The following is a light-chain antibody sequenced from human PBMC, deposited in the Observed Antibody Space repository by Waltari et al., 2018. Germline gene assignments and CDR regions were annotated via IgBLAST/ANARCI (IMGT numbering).Light chain of an antibody. Sequence: QSALTQSASVSGSPGQSITISCTGTSSDVGGYNYVSWYQQHPGKAPKLMIYDVSKRPSGVSNRFSGSKSGNTASLTISGLQAEDEADYYCCSYAGSSTFGVFGGGTKLTVL. J-gene: IGLJ2*01. CDR2: DVS. CDR3: CSYAGSSTFGV. V-gene: IGLV2-23*02. CDR1: SSDVGGYNY.